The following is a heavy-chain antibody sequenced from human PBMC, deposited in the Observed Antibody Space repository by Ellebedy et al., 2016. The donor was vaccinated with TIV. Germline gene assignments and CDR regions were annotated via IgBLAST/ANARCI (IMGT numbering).Heavy chain of an antibody. CDR1: GFTFISSV. CDR3: AALPTY. CDR2: IAVGGDKT. Sequence: AASVKVSCKASGFTFISSVVQWVRQARGQRLEWIGWIAVGGDKTHYAQKFQARVTITRDMSTSTAYMELSSLRSDDTAIYYCAALPTYWGQGTLVTVSS. V-gene: IGHV1-58*01. J-gene: IGHJ4*02.